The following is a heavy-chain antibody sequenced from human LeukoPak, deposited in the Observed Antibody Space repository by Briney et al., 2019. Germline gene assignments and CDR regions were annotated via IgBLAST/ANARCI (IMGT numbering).Heavy chain of an antibody. CDR1: GGTFSSYA. CDR3: AREDCSSTSCPSY. J-gene: IGHJ4*02. Sequence: SVKVSCKASGGTFSSYAISWVRQAPGQGLEWMGRIIPILGIANYAQKFQGRVTITADKSTSTAYMELSSLRSEDTAVYYCAREDCSSTSCPSYWGQGTLVTVSS. CDR2: IIPILGIA. D-gene: IGHD2-2*01. V-gene: IGHV1-69*04.